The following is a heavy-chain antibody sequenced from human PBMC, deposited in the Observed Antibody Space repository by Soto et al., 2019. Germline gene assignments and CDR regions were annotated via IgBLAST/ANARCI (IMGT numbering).Heavy chain of an antibody. CDR2: IYWDDDK. D-gene: IGHD3-10*01. Sequence: QITLKESGPTLVKPTQTLTLTCTFSGFSLSTSGVGVGWIRQPPGKALERLALIYWDDDKRYSPSLKSGRTITEDRCKNQVVLTTTNVDPVDKATYYWARADYCGQSGFDPWGQGTRVTVSS. CDR3: ARADYCGQSGFDP. CDR1: GFSLSTSGVG. V-gene: IGHV2-5*02. J-gene: IGHJ5*02.